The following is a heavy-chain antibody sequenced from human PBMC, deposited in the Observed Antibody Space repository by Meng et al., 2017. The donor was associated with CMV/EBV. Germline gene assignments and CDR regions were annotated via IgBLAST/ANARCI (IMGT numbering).Heavy chain of an antibody. CDR3: AKVVRDIVVVPAAMGMDV. CDR1: GFTFSSYG. J-gene: IGHJ6*02. Sequence: GESLKIPCAASGFTFSSYGMHWVRQAPGKGLEWVAFIRYDGSNKYYADPVKGRFTISRDNSKNTLYLQMNSLRAEDTAVYYCAKVVRDIVVVPAAMGMDVWGQGTTVTVSS. D-gene: IGHD2-2*01. CDR2: IRYDGSNK. V-gene: IGHV3-30*02.